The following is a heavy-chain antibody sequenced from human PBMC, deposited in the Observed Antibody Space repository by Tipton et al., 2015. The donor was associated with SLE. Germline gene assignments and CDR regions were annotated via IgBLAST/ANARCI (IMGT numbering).Heavy chain of an antibody. D-gene: IGHD5-12*01. CDR2: ISTASSYV. Sequence: SLRLSCAGSGFTFSDYNMNCVSQAPGKGLEWVSSISTASSYVYLADSVKGRFTISRDNAKSSLFLQMNSLRAEDTAVYYCARGSYSGYDLDYWGQGTLVTVSS. CDR3: ARGSYSGYDLDY. CDR1: GFTFSDYN. J-gene: IGHJ4*02. V-gene: IGHV3-21*01.